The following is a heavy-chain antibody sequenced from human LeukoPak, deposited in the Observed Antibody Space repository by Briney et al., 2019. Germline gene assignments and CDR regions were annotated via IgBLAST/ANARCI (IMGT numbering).Heavy chain of an antibody. CDR2: ISSSSSTI. CDR3: ARTFTPRDYGDDIYMDV. CDR1: GFTFSSYS. V-gene: IGHV3-48*01. D-gene: IGHD4-17*01. J-gene: IGHJ6*03. Sequence: GGSLRLSCAASGFTFSSYSMNWVRQAPGKGLEWVSYISSSSSTIYYADSVKGRFTISRDNAKNSLYLQMNSLRAEDTAVYYCARTFTPRDYGDDIYMDVWGKGTTVTVSS.